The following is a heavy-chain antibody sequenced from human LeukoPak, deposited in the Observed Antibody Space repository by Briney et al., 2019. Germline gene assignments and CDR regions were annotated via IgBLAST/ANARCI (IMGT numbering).Heavy chain of an antibody. CDR1: GGSSSGYY. CDR3: ARDPKDCSGGSGYGIDY. D-gene: IGHD2-15*01. CDR2: INHSGST. J-gene: IGHJ4*02. V-gene: IGHV4-34*01. Sequence: PSETLSLSCAVYGGSSSGYYWSWIRQSPRKGLEWIGEINHSGSTNHNPSLKSRVTISVDTSKNPFSLKLRSVTAADTAVYYCARDPKDCSGGSGYGIDYGGQGTLVTVSS.